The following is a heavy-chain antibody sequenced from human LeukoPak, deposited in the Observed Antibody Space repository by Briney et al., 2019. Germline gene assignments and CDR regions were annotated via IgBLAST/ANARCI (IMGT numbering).Heavy chain of an antibody. CDR3: AKDLTRSRLWTTKSTGFDY. Sequence: GGSLRLSCAASGFTFSSYGIHWVRQAPGKGLEWVTFIRYDGSIKYYADSVKGRFTISRDNSKNTLYLQMNSLRAEDTAVYYCAKDLTRSRLWTTKSTGFDYWGQRTLVTVSS. CDR2: IRYDGSIK. CDR1: GFTFSSYG. D-gene: IGHD2-21*01. V-gene: IGHV3-30*02. J-gene: IGHJ4*02.